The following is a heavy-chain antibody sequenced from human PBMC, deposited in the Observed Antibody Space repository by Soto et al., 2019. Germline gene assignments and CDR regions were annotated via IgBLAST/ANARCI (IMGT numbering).Heavy chain of an antibody. V-gene: IGHV4-34*01. CDR1: GGSFSGYY. CDR2: INHSGGT. CDR3: ARRVVPAAIGY. Sequence: QVQLQQWGAGLLKPSETLSLTCAVYGGSFSGYYWSWIRQPPGKGLEWIGEINHSGGTNYSPSLKSRVTISIDTSKNPFSLKLNSVTAADTAVYFCARRVVPAAIGYWGQGMLVTVSP. D-gene: IGHD2-2*01. J-gene: IGHJ4*02.